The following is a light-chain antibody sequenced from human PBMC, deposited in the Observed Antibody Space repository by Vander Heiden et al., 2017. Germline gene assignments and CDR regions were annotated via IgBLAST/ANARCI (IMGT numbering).Light chain of an antibody. Sequence: EIVLTQSPGTLSLSPGERATLSCRASQSVSSSYLTWYQQKPGQAPRLLIYGASSRATAIPDRFSGSGSGTDFTLTIGRLEPEDFAVYYCQHYGSSPLFTFGPGTKVDIK. CDR1: QSVSSSY. CDR2: GAS. V-gene: IGKV3-20*01. CDR3: QHYGSSPLFT. J-gene: IGKJ3*01.